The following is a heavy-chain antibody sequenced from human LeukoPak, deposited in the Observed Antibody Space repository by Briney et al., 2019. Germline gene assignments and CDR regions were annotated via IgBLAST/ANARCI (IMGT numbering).Heavy chain of an antibody. J-gene: IGHJ5*02. D-gene: IGHD3-10*01. CDR3: ARVENYGSGSSEYWFDP. CDR2: ISYSGST. V-gene: IGHV4-59*01. Sequence: SETLSLTCTVSGGSISSYYWSWIRQPPGKGLEWIGYISYSGSTNSSPSLKSRVTISVDTSKNQFSLKLSSVTAAETAVYYCARVENYGSGSSEYWFDPRGQGTLVTVSS. CDR1: GGSISSYY.